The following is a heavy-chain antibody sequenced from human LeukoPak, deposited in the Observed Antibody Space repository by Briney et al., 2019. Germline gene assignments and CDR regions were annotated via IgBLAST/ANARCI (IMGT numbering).Heavy chain of an antibody. J-gene: IGHJ4*02. CDR2: IYHSGRT. CDR1: GGSISSSTW. Sequence: PSETLSLTCTVSGGSISSSTWWSWVRQPPGKGREWIGEIYHSGRTNFNPSLKSRVTISVDKSKNQFSLRLNSVTAADTAVYYCARVQFSSGSLDYWGQGTLVTVSS. D-gene: IGHD6-19*01. CDR3: ARVQFSSGSLDY. V-gene: IGHV4-4*02.